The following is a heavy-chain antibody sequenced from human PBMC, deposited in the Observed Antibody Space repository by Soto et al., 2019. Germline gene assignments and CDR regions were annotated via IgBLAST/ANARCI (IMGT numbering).Heavy chain of an antibody. CDR3: ASSNIAAAGFYYYGMDV. Sequence: TLSLTCAVSGGSISSGGYSWSWIRQPPGKGLEWIGYIYHSGSTYYNPSLKSRVTISVGRSKNQFSLKLSSVTAADTAVYYCASSNIAAAGFYYYGMDVWGRGTTVTVSS. V-gene: IGHV4-30-2*02. CDR2: IYHSGST. D-gene: IGHD6-13*01. CDR1: GGSISSGGYS. J-gene: IGHJ6*02.